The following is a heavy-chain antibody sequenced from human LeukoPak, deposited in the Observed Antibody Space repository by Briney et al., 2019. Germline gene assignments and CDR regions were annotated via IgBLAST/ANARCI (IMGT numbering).Heavy chain of an antibody. CDR3: ARDPTDLYYFDY. CDR1: GFTFSDYY. Sequence: PGGSLRLSCAASGFTFSDYYMSWIRQAPGKGLEWVAVISYDGSNKYYADSVKGRFTISRDNSKNTLYLQMNSLRAEDTAVYYCARDPTDLYYFDYWGQGTLVTVSS. D-gene: IGHD1-14*01. V-gene: IGHV3-30*03. J-gene: IGHJ4*02. CDR2: ISYDGSNK.